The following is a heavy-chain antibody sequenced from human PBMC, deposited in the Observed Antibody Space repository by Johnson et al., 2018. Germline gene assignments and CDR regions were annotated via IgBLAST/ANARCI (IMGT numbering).Heavy chain of an antibody. D-gene: IGHD3-22*01. CDR1: GFTFSTYA. J-gene: IGHJ1*01. Sequence: EVQLVESGGGLVQPGGSLRLSCAASGFTFSTYAMHWVRQAPGKGLEYVSTISRNGDSPYYGNAGKGRFTISRDNSKNTLYLQMGSLRAEDMAVYYCARDTSGYNYEYFQHWGQGTLVTVSS. CDR2: ISRNGDSP. CDR3: ARDTSGYNYEYFQH. V-gene: IGHV3-64*01.